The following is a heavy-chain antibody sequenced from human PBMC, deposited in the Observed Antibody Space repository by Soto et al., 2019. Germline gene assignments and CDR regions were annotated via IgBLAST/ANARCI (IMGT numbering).Heavy chain of an antibody. CDR2: IYYSGST. J-gene: IGHJ4*02. CDR3: ARVTRLLYYFGY. D-gene: IGHD3-3*01. V-gene: IGHV4-61*01. CDR1: GGSVSSGSYY. Sequence: SETLSLTCTVSGGSVSSGSYYWSWIRQPPGKGLEWIGYIYYSGSTNYNPSLKSRVTISVDTSKNQFSLKLSSVTAADTAVYYCARVTRLLYYFGYWGQGTLVSVSS.